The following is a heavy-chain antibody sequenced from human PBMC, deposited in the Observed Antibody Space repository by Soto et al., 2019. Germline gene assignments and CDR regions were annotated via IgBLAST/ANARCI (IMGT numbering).Heavy chain of an antibody. J-gene: IGHJ4*02. CDR3: ARDLAKGGGSAGFDY. CDR2: INTKSGGT. Sequence: QVQLVQSGAEVKKPGASVNVSCKASGYTFTVYYMHWVRQAPGQGLEWMGWINTKSGGTMYPQKFQRRVTMTWDTSISTAYMALTRLRSDDTAVYYCARDLAKGGGSAGFDYWGQGTLVTVSS. D-gene: IGHD1-26*01. V-gene: IGHV1-2*02. CDR1: GYTFTVYY.